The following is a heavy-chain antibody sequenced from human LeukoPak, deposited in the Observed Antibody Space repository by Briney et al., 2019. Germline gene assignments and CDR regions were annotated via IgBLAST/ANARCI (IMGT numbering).Heavy chain of an antibody. CDR3: ARSPHILTGENFGY. CDR1: AYTFTGYY. CDR2: INLKSGGT. D-gene: IGHD3-9*01. V-gene: IGHV1-2*02. J-gene: IGHJ4*02. Sequence: GASVKVSCKASAYTFTGYYMHWVRQAPGQGLEWMGWINLKSGGTNYAQKFQGRVTMTRDTSISTAYMELSRLRSDDTAVYYCARSPHILTGENFGYWGQGTLVTVSS.